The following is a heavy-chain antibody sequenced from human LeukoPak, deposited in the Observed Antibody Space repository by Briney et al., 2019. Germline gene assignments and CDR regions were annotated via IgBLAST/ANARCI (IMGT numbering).Heavy chain of an antibody. V-gene: IGHV3-53*01. CDR1: GFTVSSNY. CDR3: ARDVDSSGWYAGFS. D-gene: IGHD6-19*01. Sequence: GGSLRLSCAASGFTVSSNYMSWVRQAPGKGLEWVSVIYSGGSTYYADSVKGRFTISRDNSKNTLYLQMNSLRAEDTAVYYCARDVDSSGWYAGFSWGQGTRVTVSS. CDR2: IYSGGST. J-gene: IGHJ5*02.